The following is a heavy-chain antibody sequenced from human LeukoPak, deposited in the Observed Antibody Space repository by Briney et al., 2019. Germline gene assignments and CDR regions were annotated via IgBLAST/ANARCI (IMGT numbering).Heavy chain of an antibody. J-gene: IGHJ3*02. V-gene: IGHV3-66*02. CDR2: IYSGGST. CDR3: ARDLAPINYDFWSGYYRNAFDI. D-gene: IGHD3-3*01. CDR1: GFTVSSNY. Sequence: GGSLRLSCAASGFTVSSNYMSWFRQAPGKGLEWVSVIYSGGSTYYADSVKGRFTISRDNSKNTLYLQMNSLRAEDTAVYYCARDLAPINYDFWSGYYRNAFDIWGQGTMVTVSS.